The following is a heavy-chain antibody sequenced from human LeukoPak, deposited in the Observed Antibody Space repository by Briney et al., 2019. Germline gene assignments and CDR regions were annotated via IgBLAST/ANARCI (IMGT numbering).Heavy chain of an antibody. Sequence: GGSLRLSCAASGFTVSSNYMSWVRQAPGKGLEWVSVIYSGGSTYYADSVKGRFTISRDNSKNTLYLQMNSLRAEDTAVYYCARTEGDEYYDILTGYYPDWGQGTLVTVSS. CDR3: ARTEGDEYYDILTGYYPD. CDR1: GFTVSSNY. CDR2: IYSGGST. J-gene: IGHJ4*02. D-gene: IGHD3-9*01. V-gene: IGHV3-66*01.